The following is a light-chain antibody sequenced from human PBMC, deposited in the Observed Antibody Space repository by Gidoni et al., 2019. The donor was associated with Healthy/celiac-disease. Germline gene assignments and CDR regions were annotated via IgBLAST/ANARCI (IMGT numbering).Light chain of an antibody. Sequence: DIQMTQSPSSLSASVGDRVTITCRASQSISSYFNWYQQKPGKAPKLLIYAASSLQRGVPSRFSGSGSGTDFTLTISSLQPEDFETYYCQQSYSTHFGGGTKVEIK. CDR1: QSISSY. CDR2: AAS. CDR3: QQSYSTH. J-gene: IGKJ4*01. V-gene: IGKV1-39*01.